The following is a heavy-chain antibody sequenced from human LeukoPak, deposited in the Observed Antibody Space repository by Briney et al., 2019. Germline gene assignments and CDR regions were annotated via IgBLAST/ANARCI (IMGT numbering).Heavy chain of an antibody. D-gene: IGHD6-19*01. CDR3: ASGIAVANY. Sequence: SETLSLTCAVYGGSFSGYYWSWIRQPPGKGLEWIGEINHSGSTNYNPSLKSRVTISVDTSKNHSSLKLSSVSPADTAVYDCASGIAVANYWGQGTLVTVSS. J-gene: IGHJ4*02. CDR1: GGSFSGYY. V-gene: IGHV4-34*01. CDR2: INHSGST.